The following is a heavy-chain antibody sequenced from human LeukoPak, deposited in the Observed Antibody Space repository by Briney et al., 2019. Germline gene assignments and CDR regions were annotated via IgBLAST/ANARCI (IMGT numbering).Heavy chain of an antibody. D-gene: IGHD3-22*01. J-gene: IGHJ4*02. CDR1: GGSISSGGYS. CDR2: IYHSGST. V-gene: IGHV4-30-2*01. CDR3: ARGLWGYYDSSGHFDY. Sequence: SQTLSLTCAVSGGSISSGGYSWSWIRQPPGKGLEWIGYIYHSGSTYYNPSLKSRATISVDRSKNQFSLRLSSVTAADTAVYYCARGLWGYYDSSGHFDYWGQGTLVTVSS.